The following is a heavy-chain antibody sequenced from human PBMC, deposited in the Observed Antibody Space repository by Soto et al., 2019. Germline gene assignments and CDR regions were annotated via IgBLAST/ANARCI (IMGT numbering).Heavy chain of an antibody. J-gene: IGHJ4*02. CDR2: INAGNGNK. D-gene: IGHD6-19*01. V-gene: IGHV1-3*05. CDR1: GYTFTSYA. Sequence: QVQLVQSGAEEKKPGASVKVSCKASGYTFTSYAMHWVRQAPGQRLEWMGWINAGNGNKKYSQKFQRRLTLIRDTSASNPSIELRRVSYEVTAVYCFARSPGMAVADYRGQGTMVTVSS. CDR3: ARSPGMAVADY.